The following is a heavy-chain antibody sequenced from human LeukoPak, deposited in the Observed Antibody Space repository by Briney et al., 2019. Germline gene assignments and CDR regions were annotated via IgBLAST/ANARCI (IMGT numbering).Heavy chain of an antibody. D-gene: IGHD5-12*01. CDR3: VRGMDIVATIGTYYFDY. V-gene: IGHV1-46*01. J-gene: IGHJ4*02. CDR1: GYTFTQFA. CDR2: INPSGGST. Sequence: ASVKVSCKTSGYTFTQFAINWMRQAPGQGLEWMGIINPSGGSTSYAQKFQGRVTMTRDTSTSTVYMELSSLRSEDTAVYYCVRGMDIVATIGTYYFDYWGQGTLVTVSS.